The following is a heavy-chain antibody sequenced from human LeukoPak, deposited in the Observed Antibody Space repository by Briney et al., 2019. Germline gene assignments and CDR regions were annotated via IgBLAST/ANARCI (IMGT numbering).Heavy chain of an antibody. D-gene: IGHD3-10*01. Sequence: GGSLRLSCAASGFTFSDHYMDWVRQAPGKGLEWVGRTRNKANSYTTEYAASVKGRFTISRDESKNSLYLQMNSLRAEDTAVYYCARDGSGSMSNWFDPWGQGILVTVSS. J-gene: IGHJ5*02. CDR1: GFTFSDHY. CDR2: TRNKANSYTT. CDR3: ARDGSGSMSNWFDP. V-gene: IGHV3-72*01.